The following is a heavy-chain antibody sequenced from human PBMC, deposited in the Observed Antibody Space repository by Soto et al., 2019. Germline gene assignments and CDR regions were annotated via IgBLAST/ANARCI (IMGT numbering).Heavy chain of an antibody. J-gene: IGHJ5*02. CDR1: GGSISSYY. V-gene: IGHV4-59*08. Sequence: PSETLSLTCTVSGGSISSYYWCWIRQPPGKGLEWIGYIYYSGSTNYNPSLKSRVTISVDTSKNQFSLKLSSVTAADTAVYYCASNMITFGEVISWYDPWCQAPLVTVSS. CDR2: IYYSGST. CDR3: ASNMITFGEVISWYDP. D-gene: IGHD3-16*01.